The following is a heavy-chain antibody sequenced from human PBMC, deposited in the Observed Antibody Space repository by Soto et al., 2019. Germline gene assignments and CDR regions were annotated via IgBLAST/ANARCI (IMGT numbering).Heavy chain of an antibody. CDR1: GFTFSSYA. V-gene: IGHV3-23*01. D-gene: IGHD3-9*01. Sequence: GGSLRLSCAASGFTFSSYAMSWVRQAPGKGLEWVSAISGSGGSTYYADSVKGRFTIYRDNSKNTLYLQMNSLRAEDTVVYYCAKEMRTGYYNDWFDPWGQGTLVTVSS. CDR2: ISGSGGST. J-gene: IGHJ5*02. CDR3: AKEMRTGYYNDWFDP.